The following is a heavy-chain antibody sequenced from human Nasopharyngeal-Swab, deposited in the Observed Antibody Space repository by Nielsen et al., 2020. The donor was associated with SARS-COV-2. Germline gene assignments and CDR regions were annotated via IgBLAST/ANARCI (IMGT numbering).Heavy chain of an antibody. Sequence: GESLKIPCAASGFTFSNAWMSWVRQAPGKGLEWVGRIKSKTDGGTTDYAAPVKGRFTISRDDSKNTLYLQMNSLKTEDTAVYYCTTDQGSGWFFIWGQGTLVTVSS. J-gene: IGHJ4*02. CDR3: TTDQGSGWFFI. V-gene: IGHV3-15*01. D-gene: IGHD6-19*01. CDR2: IKSKTDGGTT. CDR1: GFTFSNAW.